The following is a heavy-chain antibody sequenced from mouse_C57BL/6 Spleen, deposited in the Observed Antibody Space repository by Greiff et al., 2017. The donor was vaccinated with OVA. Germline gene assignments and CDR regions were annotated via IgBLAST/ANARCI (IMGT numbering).Heavy chain of an antibody. V-gene: IGHV1-39*01. CDR3: ARRGSYGSSYNFDY. CDR2: INPNYGTT. Sequence: VQLKESGPELVKPGASVKISCKASGYSFTDYNMNWVKQSNGKSLEWIGVINPNYGTTSYNQKFKGKATLTVDQSSSTAYMQLNSLTSEDSAVYYCARRGSYGSSYNFDYWGQGTTLTVSS. CDR1: GYSFTDYN. D-gene: IGHD1-1*01. J-gene: IGHJ2*01.